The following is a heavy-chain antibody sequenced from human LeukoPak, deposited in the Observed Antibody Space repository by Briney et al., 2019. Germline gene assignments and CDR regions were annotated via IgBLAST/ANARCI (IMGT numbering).Heavy chain of an antibody. V-gene: IGHV4-30-2*01. D-gene: IGHD1-14*01. J-gene: IGHJ4*02. Sequence: PSETLSLTCVVSGDSINSGGYSWSWIRQPPGKGLEWIGYTSHTGSTYYNPSLKSRVIISVDRSKNHFSLRLSSVTAADTAVYYCARENRGQRAFDYWGQGTLVTVSS. CDR3: ARENRGQRAFDY. CDR2: TSHTGST. CDR1: GDSINSGGYS.